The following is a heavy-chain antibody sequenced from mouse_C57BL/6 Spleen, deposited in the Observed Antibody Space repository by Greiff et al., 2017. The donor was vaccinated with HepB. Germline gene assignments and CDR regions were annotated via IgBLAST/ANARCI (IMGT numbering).Heavy chain of an antibody. CDR3: ARLGSNSVPSY. CDR2: ISGGGGNT. J-gene: IGHJ3*01. Sequence: EVQRVESGGGLVKPGGSLKLSCAASGFTFSSYTMSWVRQTPEKRLEWVATISGGGGNTYYPDSVKGRFTISRDNAKNTLYLQMSGLRSEDTALYYCARLGSNSVPSYWGQGTLVTVSA. CDR1: GFTFSSYT. V-gene: IGHV5-9*01. D-gene: IGHD2-5*01.